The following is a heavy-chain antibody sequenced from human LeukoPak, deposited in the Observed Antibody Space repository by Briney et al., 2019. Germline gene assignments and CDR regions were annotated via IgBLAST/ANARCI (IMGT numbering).Heavy chain of an antibody. V-gene: IGHV4-34*01. J-gene: IGHJ4*02. Sequence: PSETLSLTCAVYGGSFSGYYWSWIRQPPGKGLEWIGEINHSGSTNYNPSLKSRVTISVDTSKNQFSLKLSSVTAADTAVYYCARGWTGYCSGGSCYSKYYFDYWGQGTLVTVSS. CDR3: ARGWTGYCSGGSCYSKYYFDY. D-gene: IGHD2-15*01. CDR1: GGSFSGYY. CDR2: INHSGST.